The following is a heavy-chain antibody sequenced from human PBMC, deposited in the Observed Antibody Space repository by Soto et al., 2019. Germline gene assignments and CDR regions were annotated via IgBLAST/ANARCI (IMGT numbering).Heavy chain of an antibody. D-gene: IGHD2-8*02. J-gene: IGHJ4*02. Sequence: SETLSLTCTVSGASITGSFFRSWIRQPAGKGLEWIGRFSLSGTTNYNPSLRSRVTMSADVSKNQFSLRLTSVTAADTALYYCARGMTPPGAPAWYYFDSWGQGALVTVSS. CDR3: ARGMTPPGAPAWYYFDS. CDR2: FSLSGTT. V-gene: IGHV4-4*07. CDR1: GASITGSFF.